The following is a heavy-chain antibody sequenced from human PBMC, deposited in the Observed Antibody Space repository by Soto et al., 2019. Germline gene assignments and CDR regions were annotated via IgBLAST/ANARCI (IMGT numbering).Heavy chain of an antibody. J-gene: IGHJ6*02. CDR2: INSVASYV. V-gene: IGHV3-21*01. Sequence: QLVESGGGLVKPGRSLRVSCAASRFAFSSYSMHWVRQAPMKGLEWVASINSVASYVYYADSVEGRFTISRDNAKNSVYLQMNSLRAEDTAVYYCTRDRSSFMRGRIRGPYGGLDVWGQGTTVLVS. CDR1: RFAFSSYS. CDR3: TRDRSSFMRGRIRGPYGGLDV. D-gene: IGHD3-10*01.